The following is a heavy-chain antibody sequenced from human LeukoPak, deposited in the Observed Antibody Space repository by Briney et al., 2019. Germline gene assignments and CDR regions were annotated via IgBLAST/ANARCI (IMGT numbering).Heavy chain of an antibody. CDR2: TYTDGSTT. CDR1: GFTLSRHW. J-gene: IGHJ4*02. V-gene: IGHV3-74*01. CDR3: TRDSNLSFDS. D-gene: IGHD4-11*01. Sequence: GGSLRLSCAASGFTLSRHWMHWVRQAPGKGLVWVSVTYTDGSTTFYADSVKGRFTASRDNAKNTVYLQMNSLRAEDTAVYYCTRDSNLSFDSWGQGTLVTVSS.